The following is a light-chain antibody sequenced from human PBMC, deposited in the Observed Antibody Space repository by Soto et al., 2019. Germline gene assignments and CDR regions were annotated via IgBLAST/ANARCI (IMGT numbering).Light chain of an antibody. CDR3: SSYAGNNIYYV. CDR1: SNDVGGYNF. J-gene: IGLJ1*01. V-gene: IGLV2-8*01. Sequence: QSVLTQPPSASGSPGQSVTISCTGTSNDVGGYNFVSWYQQDPGKAPKLMIFEVSKRPSGVPDRFSGSKSGSTASLTVSGLQAEDEADYYCSSYAGNNIYYVFGTGTKVTVL. CDR2: EVS.